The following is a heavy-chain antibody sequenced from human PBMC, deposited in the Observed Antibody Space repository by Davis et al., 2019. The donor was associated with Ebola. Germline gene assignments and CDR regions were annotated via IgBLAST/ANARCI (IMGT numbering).Heavy chain of an antibody. J-gene: IGHJ5*02. CDR2: IDWDDDK. Sequence: SGPTLVKPTQTLTLTCTFSGFSLSTSGMCVSWIRQPPGKALEWLALIDWDDDKYYSTSLKTRLTISKDTSKNQVVLTMTNMDPVDTATYYCARIPVGSAWYGWFDPWGQGTLVTVSS. CDR1: GFSLSTSGMC. D-gene: IGHD6-19*01. CDR3: ARIPVGSAWYGWFDP. V-gene: IGHV2-70*01.